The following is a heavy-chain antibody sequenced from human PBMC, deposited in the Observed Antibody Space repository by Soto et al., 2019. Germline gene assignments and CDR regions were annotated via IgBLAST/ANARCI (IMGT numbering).Heavy chain of an antibody. CDR1: GGSITSGNYY. V-gene: IGHV4-31*03. J-gene: IGHJ5*02. CDR3: ARRRCTTTTCFDP. D-gene: IGHD2-2*01. CDR2: ISYSGSA. Sequence: LSLTCSVSGGSITSGNYYWSWIRKHPGKGLEWIGYISYSGSAHYNPSLRSRVFISVDTSRNQISLQLNSVTAADTAVYYCARRRCTTTTCFDPWGQGTLVTVSS.